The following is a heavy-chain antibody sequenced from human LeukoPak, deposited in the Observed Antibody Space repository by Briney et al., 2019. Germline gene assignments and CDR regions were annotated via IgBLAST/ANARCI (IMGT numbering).Heavy chain of an antibody. D-gene: IGHD3-22*01. CDR2: LYTDGST. Sequence: SETLSLTCTVSGGSITSGIYYWGWIRQPAGKGLEWIGRLYTDGSTRCNPALKSRVTISVDKSKNQFSLKLSSVTAADTAVYYCARDYYDSSASINWFDLWGQGTLVTVSS. J-gene: IGHJ5*02. CDR1: GGSITSGIYY. CDR3: ARDYYDSSASINWFDL. V-gene: IGHV4-61*02.